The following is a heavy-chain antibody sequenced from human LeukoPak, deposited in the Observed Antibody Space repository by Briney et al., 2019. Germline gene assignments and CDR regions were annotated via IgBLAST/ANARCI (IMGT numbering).Heavy chain of an antibody. CDR2: INDSGGST. Sequence: GGSLRLSCAVSGFTFSNYAMSWVRQAPGKWLEWVSAINDSGGSTYYADSVKGRFTISRDNSKNTLYLQMNSLRAEDTAVYYCAKPAISSRGWYYDYWGQGTLVTVSS. CDR3: AKPAISSRGWYYDY. CDR1: GFTFSNYA. V-gene: IGHV3-23*01. J-gene: IGHJ4*02. D-gene: IGHD6-19*01.